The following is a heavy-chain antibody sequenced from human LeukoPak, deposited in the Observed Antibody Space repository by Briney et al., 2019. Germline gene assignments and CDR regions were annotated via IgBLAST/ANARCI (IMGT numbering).Heavy chain of an antibody. V-gene: IGHV3-30-3*01. CDR2: ISYDGSNK. J-gene: IGHJ6*02. Sequence: GGSLRLSCAASGFTLSSYAMHWVRQAPGKGLEWVAVISYDGSNKYYADSVKGRFTISRDNSKNTLYLQMNSLRAEDTAVYYCVRTVVVTYYYGMDVWGQGTTVTVSS. CDR3: VRTVVVTYYYGMDV. D-gene: IGHD2-21*01. CDR1: GFTLSSYA.